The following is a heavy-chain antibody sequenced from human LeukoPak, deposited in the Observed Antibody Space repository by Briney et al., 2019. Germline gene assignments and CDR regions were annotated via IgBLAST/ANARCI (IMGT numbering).Heavy chain of an antibody. CDR2: IYYTGST. CDR1: GGSISSYY. Sequence: SETLSLTCTVSGGSISSYYWTWIRQPPGKGLEWIGYIYYTGSTNYNPSLKSRVTISVDTSKNQFSLKLSSVTAADTAVYYCARAGYIIYYYGMDVWGQGTTVTVSS. CDR3: ARAGYIIYYYGMDV. V-gene: IGHV4-59*12. J-gene: IGHJ6*02. D-gene: IGHD6-13*01.